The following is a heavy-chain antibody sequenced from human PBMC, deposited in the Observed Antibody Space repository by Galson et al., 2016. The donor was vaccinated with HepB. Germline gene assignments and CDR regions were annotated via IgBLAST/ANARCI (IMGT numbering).Heavy chain of an antibody. CDR1: GGTFSSYA. CDR2: SIPILGMA. CDR3: ARDAVAVAGTRHVYDYGMDV. Sequence: SVKVSCKASGGTFSSYAFSWVRQAPGQGLEWMGRSIPILGMANYAQKFQGRITITADNSTSTAYMDLSSLRSEDTAVYYCARDAVAVAGTRHVYDYGMDVWGQGTTVTVSS. J-gene: IGHJ6*02. V-gene: IGHV1-69*04. D-gene: IGHD6-13*01.